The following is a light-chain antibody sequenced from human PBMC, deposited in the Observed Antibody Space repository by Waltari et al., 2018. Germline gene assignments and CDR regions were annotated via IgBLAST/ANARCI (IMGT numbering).Light chain of an antibody. V-gene: IGLV2-11*01. Sequence: QSALTQPRSVSGSPGQSVAISCTGTSSDVGAYNYVSWYQHHPGKAPKLMIFDVSKRPAGVPDRFSGSKSGNTASLTISGLQAEDEADYYRSSTAGGYTWVFGGGTKLTVL. CDR3: SSTAGGYTWV. CDR1: SSDVGAYNY. J-gene: IGLJ3*02. CDR2: DVS.